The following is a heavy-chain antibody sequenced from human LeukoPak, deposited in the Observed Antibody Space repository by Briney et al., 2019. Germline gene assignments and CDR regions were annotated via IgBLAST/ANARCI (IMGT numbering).Heavy chain of an antibody. J-gene: IGHJ3*02. CDR1: GFTFSSYE. D-gene: IGHD3-3*01. CDR2: ISSSGSTI. CDR3: ARDNGDTIFVGVGDAFDI. Sequence: PGGSLRLSCAASGFTFSSYEMNWVRQAPGKGLEWVSYISSSGSTIYYADSVKGRFTISRDNAKNSLYLQMNSLRAEDTAVYYCARDNGDTIFVGVGDAFDIWGQGTMVTVSS. V-gene: IGHV3-48*03.